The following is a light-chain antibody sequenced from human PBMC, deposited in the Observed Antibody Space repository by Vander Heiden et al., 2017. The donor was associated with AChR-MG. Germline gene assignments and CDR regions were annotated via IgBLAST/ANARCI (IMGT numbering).Light chain of an antibody. CDR3: KQALQTPQT. CDR2: LGS. CDR1: QSLLHSNGYNY. V-gene: IGKV2-28*01. Sequence: DIVFTQSPLSLPVTPGEPASIPCRSSQSLLHSNGYNYLDWYLQKPGQSPQLLIYLGSNRASGVPDRFSGSGSGIDYTLKISRVEAEDVGVYYCKQALQTPQTFGQGTKVEIK. J-gene: IGKJ1*01.